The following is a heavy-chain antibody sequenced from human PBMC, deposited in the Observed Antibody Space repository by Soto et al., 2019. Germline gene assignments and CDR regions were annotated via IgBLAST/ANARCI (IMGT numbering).Heavy chain of an antibody. V-gene: IGHV3-23*01. CDR3: ATSLNWGWGSGEGYDFDY. CDR1: GFTFSSYA. Sequence: GGSLRLSCAASGFTFSSYAMSWVRQAPGKGLEWFSAISGSGVSTYYADSVKGRFTISRDNSKNTQYLQMNSLRAEDTVVYYGATSLNWGWGSGEGYDFDYWGQGTLVTVSS. J-gene: IGHJ4*02. CDR2: ISGSGVST. D-gene: IGHD7-27*01.